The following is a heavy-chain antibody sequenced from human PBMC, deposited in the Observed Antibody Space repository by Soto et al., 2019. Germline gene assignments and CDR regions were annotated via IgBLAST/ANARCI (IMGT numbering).Heavy chain of an antibody. Sequence: QVTLKESGPVLVKPTETLTLTCTVSGFSLSTARMGVSLIRQPPGKALEWLAHIFSNDEKSYITSLKSRLTSYTYTSPSQVALPMTHTDPVDTATYFCARIPPPSPLAAAGTPFVDYWGQGTLVTVSS. CDR1: GFSLSTARMG. CDR3: ARIPPPSPLAAAGTPFVDY. V-gene: IGHV2-26*01. J-gene: IGHJ4*02. CDR2: IFSNDEK. D-gene: IGHD6-13*01.